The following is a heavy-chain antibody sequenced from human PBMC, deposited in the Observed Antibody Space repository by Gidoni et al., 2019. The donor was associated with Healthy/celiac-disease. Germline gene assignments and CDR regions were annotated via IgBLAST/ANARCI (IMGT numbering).Heavy chain of an antibody. CDR3: ARTYAPLRYFDWLFAYYFDY. D-gene: IGHD3-9*01. CDR1: GFSLSNARMG. V-gene: IGHV2-26*01. J-gene: IGHJ4*02. Sequence: QVTLKEPGPVLVKPTETLTLTCTVSGFSLSNARMGVSWIRQPPGKALEWLAHIFSNDEKSYSTSLKSRLTISKDTSKSQVVLTMTNMDPVDTATYYCARTYAPLRYFDWLFAYYFDYWGQGTLVTVSS. CDR2: IFSNDEK.